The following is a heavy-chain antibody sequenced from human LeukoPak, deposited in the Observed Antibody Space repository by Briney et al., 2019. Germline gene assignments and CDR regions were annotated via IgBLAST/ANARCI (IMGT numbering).Heavy chain of an antibody. CDR1: GFTFSSYW. V-gene: IGHV3-7*01. CDR3: ARDNYDILTGHHDY. Sequence: GGSLRLSCAASGFTFSSYWMSWVRQAPGKGLEGVANIKQDGSEKYYVDSVKGRFTISRDNAKNSLYLQMNSLRAEDTAVYYCARDNYDILTGHHDYWGQGTLVTVSS. D-gene: IGHD3-9*01. J-gene: IGHJ4*02. CDR2: IKQDGSEK.